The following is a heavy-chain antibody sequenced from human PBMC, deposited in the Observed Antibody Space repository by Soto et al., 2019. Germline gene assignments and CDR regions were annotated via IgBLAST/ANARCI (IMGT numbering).Heavy chain of an antibody. CDR3: ARSLAGNYYYYYMDV. CDR2: IYYSGST. V-gene: IGHV4-31*03. J-gene: IGHJ6*03. D-gene: IGHD1-1*01. Sequence: QVQLQESGPGLVKPSQTLSLTCTVSGGSISSGGYYWSWIRQHPGKGLEWIGYIYYSGSTYYNPSRKSRVTISVDTSKNQFSLKLSSVTAADTAVYYCARSLAGNYYYYYMDVWGKGTTVTVSS. CDR1: GGSISSGGYY.